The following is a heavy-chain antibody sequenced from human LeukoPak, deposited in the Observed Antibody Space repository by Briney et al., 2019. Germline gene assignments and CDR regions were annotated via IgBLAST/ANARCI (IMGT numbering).Heavy chain of an antibody. CDR1: GYTFTSYY. J-gene: IGHJ6*03. D-gene: IGHD3-9*01. V-gene: IGHV1-46*01. Sequence: EASVKVSCKASGYTFTSYYMHWVRQAPGQGLEWMGIINPSGGSTSYAQKFQGRVTMTRDMSTSTVYMELSSLRSEDTAVYYCARGGGLTGYPDYMDVWGKGTTVTVSS. CDR3: ARGGGLTGYPDYMDV. CDR2: INPSGGST.